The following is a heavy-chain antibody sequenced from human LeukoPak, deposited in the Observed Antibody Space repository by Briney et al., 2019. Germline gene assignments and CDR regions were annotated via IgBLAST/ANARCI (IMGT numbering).Heavy chain of an antibody. Sequence: SETLSLTCTVSGGSISSGGYYWSWIRQPPGKGLEWIGYIYHSGSTYYNPSLKSRVTISVDTSKNQFSLKLSSVTAADTAVYYCARRRSGYCSSTSCYNWFDPWGQGTLVTVSS. CDR3: ARRRSGYCSSTSCYNWFDP. J-gene: IGHJ5*02. CDR1: GGSISSGGYY. D-gene: IGHD2-2*01. CDR2: IYHSGST. V-gene: IGHV4-30-2*01.